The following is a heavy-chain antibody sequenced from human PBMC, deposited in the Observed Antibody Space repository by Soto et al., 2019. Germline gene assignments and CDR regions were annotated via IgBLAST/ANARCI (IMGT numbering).Heavy chain of an antibody. CDR2: IWYDGSNK. CDR1: GFTFSSYG. J-gene: IGHJ6*02. V-gene: IGHV3-33*01. CDR3: ARDRTYYYYGMDV. Sequence: ESGGGVVQPGRSLRLSCAASGFTFSSYGMHWVRQAPGKGLEWVAVIWYDGSNKYYADSVKGRFTISRDNSKNTLYLQMNSLRAEDTAVYYCARDRTYYYYGMDVWGQGTTVTVSS.